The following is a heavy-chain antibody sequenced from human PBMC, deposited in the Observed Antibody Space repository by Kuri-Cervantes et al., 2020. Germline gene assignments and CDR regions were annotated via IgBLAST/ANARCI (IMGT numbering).Heavy chain of an antibody. Sequence: ASVKVSCKVSGYTHTELSMHWVRQAPGKGLGWMGGFDPEDGETIYAQNFQGRVTMTRNTSISTAYMEVSSLRSEDTAVYYCASASTGIAFDIWGQGTMVTVSS. CDR3: ASASTGIAFDI. J-gene: IGHJ3*02. CDR2: FDPEDGET. D-gene: IGHD1-1*01. CDR1: GYTHTELS. V-gene: IGHV1-24*01.